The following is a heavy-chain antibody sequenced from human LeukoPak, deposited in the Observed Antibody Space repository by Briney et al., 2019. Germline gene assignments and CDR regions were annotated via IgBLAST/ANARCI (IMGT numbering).Heavy chain of an antibody. J-gene: IGHJ4*02. D-gene: IGHD3-22*01. Sequence: ASVKVSCKASGYAFTTYDISWVRQAPGQGREWVGWISTYHGNTNYAQNLQGRVTTTTETPTSTASMELRSLRSDDPAVYYCARAPRPSYESSGYYLDYWGQGTLVTVSS. CDR2: ISTYHGNT. CDR1: GYAFTTYD. CDR3: ARAPRPSYESSGYYLDY. V-gene: IGHV1-18*01.